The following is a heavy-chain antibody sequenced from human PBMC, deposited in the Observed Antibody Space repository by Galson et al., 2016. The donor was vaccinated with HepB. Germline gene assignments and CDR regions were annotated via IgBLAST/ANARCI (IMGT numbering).Heavy chain of an antibody. Sequence: SLRLSCAASGFIVSSNYMNWVRQAPGNGLEWVSVLYASGKTYYADSVKGRFTISRDNSKNILFPQMNSLRAEDTAVYYCTRGWIREYSSGNGGGNGGDHWGQGTLVTVSS. CDR3: TRGWIREYSSGNGGGNGGDH. V-gene: IGHV3-53*01. CDR2: LYASGKT. D-gene: IGHD2-21*01. J-gene: IGHJ4*02. CDR1: GFIVSSNY.